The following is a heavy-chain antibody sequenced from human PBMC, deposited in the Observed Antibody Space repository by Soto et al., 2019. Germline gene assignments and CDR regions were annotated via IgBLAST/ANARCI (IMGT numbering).Heavy chain of an antibody. Sequence: QVQLQESGPGLVKPSQTLSLTCTVSGGSISSGGYYWSWIRQHPGKGLEWIGYIYYSGSTYYNPSLKSRVTISVDTSKNQFSLKLSSVTAADTAVYYCARRSGGSGSYYYYYGMDVWGQGTTVTVSS. J-gene: IGHJ6*02. CDR2: IYYSGST. CDR3: ARRSGGSGSYYYYYGMDV. V-gene: IGHV4-31*03. CDR1: GGSISSGGYY. D-gene: IGHD3-10*01.